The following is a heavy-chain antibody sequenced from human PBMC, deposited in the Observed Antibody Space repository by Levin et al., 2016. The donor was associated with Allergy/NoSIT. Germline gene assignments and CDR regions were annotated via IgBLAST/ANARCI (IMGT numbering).Heavy chain of an antibody. D-gene: IGHD3-10*01. CDR3: VISDGSGSYFNY. CDR2: IYPDDSDT. J-gene: IGHJ4*02. Sequence: VRQMPGKGLEWMGVIYPDDSDTRYRPSFQGQVTISADRSITTAYLQWSSLKASDTAMYYCVISDGSGSYFNYWGQGTLVTVSS. V-gene: IGHV5-51*01.